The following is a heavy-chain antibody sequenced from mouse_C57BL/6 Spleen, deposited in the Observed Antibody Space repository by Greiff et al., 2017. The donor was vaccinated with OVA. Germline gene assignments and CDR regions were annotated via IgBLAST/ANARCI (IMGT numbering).Heavy chain of an antibody. CDR3: ARRHYYGSSYVAMDY. CDR2: IYPRDGST. Sequence: QVQLQQSDAELVKPGASVKISCKVSGYTFTDHTIHWMKQRPEQGLEWIGYIYPRDGSTKYNEKFKGKATLTADKSSSTAYMQLNSLTSEDSAVYFCARRHYYGSSYVAMDYWGQGTSVTVSS. CDR1: GYTFTDHT. V-gene: IGHV1-78*01. D-gene: IGHD1-1*01. J-gene: IGHJ4*01.